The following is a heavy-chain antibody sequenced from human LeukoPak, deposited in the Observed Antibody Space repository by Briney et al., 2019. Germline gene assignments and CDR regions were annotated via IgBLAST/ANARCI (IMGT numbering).Heavy chain of an antibody. V-gene: IGHV4-39*07. Sequence: SETLSLTCTVSGGSISSSSYYWGWIRQPPGKGLEWIGSIYYSGSTYYNPSLKSRVTISVDTSKNQFSLKLSSVTAADTAVYYCARAGGGYDPIVYWGQGTLVTVSS. CDR1: GGSISSSSYY. CDR2: IYYSGST. CDR3: ARAGGGYDPIVY. J-gene: IGHJ4*02. D-gene: IGHD5-12*01.